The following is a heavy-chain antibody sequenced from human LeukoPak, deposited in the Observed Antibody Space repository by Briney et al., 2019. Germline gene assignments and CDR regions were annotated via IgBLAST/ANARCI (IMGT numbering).Heavy chain of an antibody. D-gene: IGHD3-22*01. V-gene: IGHV1-46*01. CDR2: INPSGGST. CDR3: ARGYYDSSGYAPIDY. CDR1: GYIFTSYY. J-gene: IGHJ4*02. Sequence: ASVKVSCKASGYIFTSYYMHWVRQAPGQGLDWMGIINPSGGSTSYAHKFQGRVTMTRDTSTSTVYMELSSLRSEDTAVYYCARGYYDSSGYAPIDYWGQGTLVTVSS.